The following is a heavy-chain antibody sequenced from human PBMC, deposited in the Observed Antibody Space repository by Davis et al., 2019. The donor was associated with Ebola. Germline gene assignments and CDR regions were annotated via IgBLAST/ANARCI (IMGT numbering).Heavy chain of an antibody. CDR3: ARDRAAAGSDAFDI. J-gene: IGHJ3*02. CDR2: VDPEDGET. D-gene: IGHD6-13*01. V-gene: IGHV1-69-2*01. CDR1: GYTFTDYY. Sequence: ASVKVSCKVSGYTFTDYYMHWVQQAPGKGLEWMGLVDPEDGETIYAEKFQGRVTITADTSTDTAYMELSSLRSEDTAVYYCARDRAAAGSDAFDIWGQGTMVTVSS.